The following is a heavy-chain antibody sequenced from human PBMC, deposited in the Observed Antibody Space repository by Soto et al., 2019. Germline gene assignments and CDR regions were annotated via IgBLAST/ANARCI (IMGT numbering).Heavy chain of an antibody. CDR2: ISSSSSYI. CDR3: ARGDILTVYYFDY. J-gene: IGHJ4*02. Sequence: GGSLRLSCAASGFTFSSYSMNWVRQAPGKGLEWVSSISSSSSYIYYADSVKGRFTISRDNAKNSLYLQMNRLRAEDSAVYYCARGDILTVYYFDYWGQGTLVTVSS. D-gene: IGHD3-9*01. V-gene: IGHV3-21*01. CDR1: GFTFSSYS.